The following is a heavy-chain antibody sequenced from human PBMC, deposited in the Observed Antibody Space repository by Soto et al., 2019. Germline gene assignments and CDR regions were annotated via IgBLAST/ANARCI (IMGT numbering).Heavy chain of an antibody. Sequence: SETLSLTCTVSGGSISSYYWSWIRQPPGKGLEWIGYIYYSGSTNYNPSLKSRVTISVDTSKNQFSLKLSSVTTADTAVYYCASGGSCYSRYCYFDYWGQGTLVTVSS. CDR2: IYYSGST. V-gene: IGHV4-59*01. J-gene: IGHJ4*02. D-gene: IGHD2-15*01. CDR1: GGSISSYY. CDR3: ASGGSCYSRYCYFDY.